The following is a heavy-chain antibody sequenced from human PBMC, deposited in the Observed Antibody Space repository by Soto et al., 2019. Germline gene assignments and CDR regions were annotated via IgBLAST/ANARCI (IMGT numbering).Heavy chain of an antibody. Sequence: QVQLVESGGGVVQPGRSLRLSCAASGFTFSSYAMHWVRQAPGKGLEWVAVISYDGSNKYYADSVKGRFTISRDNSKNTLYLQMNSLRAEDTAGYYCARDGVAIVVVVAAGFDYWGQGTLVTVSS. J-gene: IGHJ4*02. CDR2: ISYDGSNK. D-gene: IGHD2-15*01. CDR1: GFTFSSYA. CDR3: ARDGVAIVVVVAAGFDY. V-gene: IGHV3-30-3*01.